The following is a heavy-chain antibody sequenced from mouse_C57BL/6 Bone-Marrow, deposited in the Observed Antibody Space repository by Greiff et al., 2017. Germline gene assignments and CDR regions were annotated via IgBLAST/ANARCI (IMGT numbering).Heavy chain of an antibody. CDR2: ISDGGSYT. Sequence: EVTLIESGGGLVKPGGSLKLSCAASGFTFSSYAMSWVRQTPEKRLEWVATISDGGSYTYYPDNVKGRFTISRDNAKNNLYLQMSHLKSEDTAMYYCARKGSNSAWFAYWCQGTLVTVSA. D-gene: IGHD2-5*01. V-gene: IGHV5-4*03. CDR3: ARKGSNSAWFAY. CDR1: GFTFSSYA. J-gene: IGHJ3*01.